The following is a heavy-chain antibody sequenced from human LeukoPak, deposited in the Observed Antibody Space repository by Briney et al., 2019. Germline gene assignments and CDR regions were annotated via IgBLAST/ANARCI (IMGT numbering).Heavy chain of an antibody. CDR1: GYTFTGYY. D-gene: IGHD3-9*01. V-gene: IGHV1-2*02. Sequence: ASVKVSCKASGYTFTGYYMHWERQAPGQGLEWMGWINPNSGGTNCAQKFQGRVTMTRDTSISTAYMELSRLRSDDTAVHYCARGYYDILTGGRSFDYWGQGTLVTVSS. CDR3: ARGYYDILTGGRSFDY. CDR2: INPNSGGT. J-gene: IGHJ4*02.